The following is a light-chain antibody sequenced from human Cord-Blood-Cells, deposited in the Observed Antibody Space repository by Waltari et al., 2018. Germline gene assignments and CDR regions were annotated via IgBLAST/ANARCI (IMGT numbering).Light chain of an antibody. CDR3: QQYGSSPLFT. V-gene: IGKV3-20*01. Sequence: EIVLTQSPGTLSLPPGERATLSCRASQSVSSSYLAWYQQKPGQAPRLRIYGASSRATGIPDRFSGSGSGTDFTLTISRLEPEDVAVYYCQQYGSSPLFTFGPGTKVDIK. CDR1: QSVSSSY. CDR2: GAS. J-gene: IGKJ3*01.